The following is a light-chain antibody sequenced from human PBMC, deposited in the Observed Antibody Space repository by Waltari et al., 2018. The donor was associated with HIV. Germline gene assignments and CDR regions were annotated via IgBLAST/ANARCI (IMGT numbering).Light chain of an antibody. J-gene: IGKJ1*01. CDR1: QDIRND. Sequence: AIQITQSPSSLSASVGDRVTITCRASQDIRNDLGWYQQKPGKAPKLLIYAASRVQSGVPSRFSGSGSGTDFTLTISTLQPEDFATYYCLQDYNYAWTFGQGTKVEIK. CDR3: LQDYNYAWT. CDR2: AAS. V-gene: IGKV1-6*01.